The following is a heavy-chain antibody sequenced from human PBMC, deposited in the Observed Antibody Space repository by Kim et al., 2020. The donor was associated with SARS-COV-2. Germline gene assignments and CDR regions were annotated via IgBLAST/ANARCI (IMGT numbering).Heavy chain of an antibody. V-gene: IGHV3-7*01. CDR3: ARGGYSHFDQ. CDR2: INQDGSEK. J-gene: IGHJ4*02. CDR1: GFTFNYYW. D-gene: IGHD3-22*01. Sequence: GGSLRLSCAASGFTFNYYWMTWVRQAPGKGLEWVASINQDGSEKHYVDSVKGRFTFSRDNARTSLYLEMSSLRAEDTAVYYCARGGYSHFDQWGQGTLVTVSS.